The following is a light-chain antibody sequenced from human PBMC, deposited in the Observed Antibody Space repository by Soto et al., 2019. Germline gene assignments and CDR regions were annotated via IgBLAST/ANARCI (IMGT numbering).Light chain of an antibody. V-gene: IGKV3-15*01. CDR3: QQYNKWPPLT. CDR2: AAS. CDR1: QYISND. Sequence: EIVMTQSPATLSVSPGERATLSCRASQYISNDLAWHQQKPGQAPRPLIYAASTRATGIPARFSGSGSGTEFTLTISNLQSEDFAVYYCQQYNKWPPLTFGGGTKVEI. J-gene: IGKJ4*01.